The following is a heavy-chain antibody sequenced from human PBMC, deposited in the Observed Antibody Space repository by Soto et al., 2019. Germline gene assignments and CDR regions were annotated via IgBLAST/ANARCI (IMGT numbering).Heavy chain of an antibody. J-gene: IGHJ4*02. V-gene: IGHV3-33*01. CDR2: IWHDGKNK. Sequence: QVQVVESGGGVVQPGKSLRLSCAASGFAFSDFGMHWVRQAPAKGLEWVAVIWHDGKNKNYADYAKGRFTISRDNSRNILDFEMNSLRIEDTGVYYCARDPGQDEAMDYWGQGTLVTVSS. CDR1: GFAFSDFG. CDR3: ARDPGQDEAMDY.